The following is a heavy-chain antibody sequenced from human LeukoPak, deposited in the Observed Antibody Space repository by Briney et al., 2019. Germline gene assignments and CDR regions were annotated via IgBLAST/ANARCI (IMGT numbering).Heavy chain of an antibody. CDR1: GGSISSSNW. CDR2: IYHSGST. J-gene: IGHJ4*02. CDR3: AREALEYYFDY. V-gene: IGHV4-4*02. D-gene: IGHD5-24*01. Sequence: SETLSLTCAVSGGSISSSNWWSWVRQPPGKGLEWIGEIYHSGSTNYNPSLKSRVTISVDTSKNQFSLKLSSVTAADTAVYYCAREALEYYFDYWGQGTLVTVSS.